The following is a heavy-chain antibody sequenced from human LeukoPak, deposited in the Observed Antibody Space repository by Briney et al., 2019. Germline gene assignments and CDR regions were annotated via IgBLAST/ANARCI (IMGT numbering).Heavy chain of an antibody. D-gene: IGHD5-18*01. CDR2: ISAGSGTT. J-gene: IGHJ6*02. Sequence: GGSLRLSCAVSGFTFNTYAVSWVRQAPGMGLQWVSDISAGSGTTNYADSVKGRFTISRDNSKNTLYLRMNSLRAEDAAVYYCARVAFSYGSPSLGYYYYYGLDVWGQGTTVTVSS. CDR3: ARVAFSYGSPSLGYYYYYGLDV. CDR1: GFTFNTYA. V-gene: IGHV3-23*01.